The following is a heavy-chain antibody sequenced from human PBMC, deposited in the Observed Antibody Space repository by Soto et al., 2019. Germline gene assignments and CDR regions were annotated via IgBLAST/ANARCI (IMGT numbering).Heavy chain of an antibody. CDR3: ARNGGLYDSSGLDAFDI. J-gene: IGHJ3*02. D-gene: IGHD3-22*01. CDR1: GFTFSSYG. Sequence: QVQLVESGGGVVQPGRSLRLSCVASGFTFSSYGMHWVRQAPGKGLEWVAVIWYDGSNKYYADSVKGRFTISRDNSKNTLYLQMNSLRAEDTAVYYCARNGGLYDSSGLDAFDIWGQGTMVTVSS. V-gene: IGHV3-33*08. CDR2: IWYDGSNK.